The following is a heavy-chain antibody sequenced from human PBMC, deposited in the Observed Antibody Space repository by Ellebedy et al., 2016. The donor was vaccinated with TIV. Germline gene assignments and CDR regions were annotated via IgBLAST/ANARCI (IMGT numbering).Heavy chain of an antibody. D-gene: IGHD4-17*01. Sequence: PGGSLRLSCAASGFTFSSYWMHWVRQAPGKGLVWVSRIDSDWTGTSYADSVKGRFTISRDNAKNTLYLQMNSLRAEDTAVYYCARDTVTPDYWGQGTLVTVSS. CDR3: ARDTVTPDY. CDR2: IDSDWTGT. J-gene: IGHJ4*02. V-gene: IGHV3-74*01. CDR1: GFTFSSYW.